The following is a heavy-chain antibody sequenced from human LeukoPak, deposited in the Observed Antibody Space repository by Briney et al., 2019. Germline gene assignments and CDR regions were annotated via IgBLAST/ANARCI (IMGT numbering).Heavy chain of an antibody. CDR1: GYTFTGYY. CDR3: ARAKVGAGGWFAP. Sequence: GASVKVSFKASGYTFTGYYMHWVRQAPGQGLEWMGWINPNSGGTNYAQKFQGRVTMTRDTSISTAYMELSRLRSDDTAVYYCARAKVGAGGWFAPWGQGTLVTVSS. CDR2: INPNSGGT. D-gene: IGHD1-26*01. V-gene: IGHV1-2*02. J-gene: IGHJ5*02.